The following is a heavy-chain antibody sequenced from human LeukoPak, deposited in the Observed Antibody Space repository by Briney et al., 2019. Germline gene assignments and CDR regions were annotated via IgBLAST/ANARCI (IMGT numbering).Heavy chain of an antibody. Sequence: PSETLSLTCTVSGGSISSYYWSWIRQPPGKGLEWIGYIYYSGSTNYNPSLKSRVTISVDTSKNQFSLKLSSVTAADTAVYYCARDNRIAAAHDAFDIWGQGTMVTVSS. CDR1: GGSISSYY. V-gene: IGHV4-59*01. CDR2: IYYSGST. CDR3: ARDNRIAAAHDAFDI. J-gene: IGHJ3*02. D-gene: IGHD6-13*01.